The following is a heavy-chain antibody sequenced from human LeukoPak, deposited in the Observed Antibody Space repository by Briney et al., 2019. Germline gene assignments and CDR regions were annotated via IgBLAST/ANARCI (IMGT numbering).Heavy chain of an antibody. CDR2: ISYDGSNK. Sequence: GGSLRLSCAASGFTFSSYAMHWVRQAPGKGLEWVAVISYDGSNKYYADSVKGRFTISRDNAKNSLYLQMNSLRAEDTAVYYCARERDYYDSSGPDDYWGQGTLVTVSS. V-gene: IGHV3-30*04. D-gene: IGHD3-22*01. CDR1: GFTFSSYA. J-gene: IGHJ4*02. CDR3: ARERDYYDSSGPDDY.